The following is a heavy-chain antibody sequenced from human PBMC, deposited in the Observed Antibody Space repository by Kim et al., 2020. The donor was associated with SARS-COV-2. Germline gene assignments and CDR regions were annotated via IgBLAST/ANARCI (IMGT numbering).Heavy chain of an antibody. CDR2: IYHSGST. Sequence: SETLSLTCAVSGGSISSSNWWSLVRQPPGKGLEWTGEIYHSGSTNYNPSLKSRVTISVDKSKNQFSLKLSSVTAADTAVYYCARDKKVGAKAYYYGMDVWGQETTVTVTS. CDR1: GGSISSSNW. CDR3: ARDKKVGAKAYYYGMDV. V-gene: IGHV4-4*02. D-gene: IGHD1-26*01. J-gene: IGHJ6*02.